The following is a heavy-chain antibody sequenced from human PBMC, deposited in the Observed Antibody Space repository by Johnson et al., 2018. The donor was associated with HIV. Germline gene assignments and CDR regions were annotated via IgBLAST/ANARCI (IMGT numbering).Heavy chain of an antibody. D-gene: IGHD3-22*01. Sequence: QVQLVESGGGLVKPGGSLRLSCAASRFTFSDYYMSWIRQTPGKGLEWVAYISSSGGTIYYADSVKGRFSISRDNAKNSLYLQMNSLRAEDTAVYYCARDRGYWDAFDVWGQGTVVTVSS. CDR2: ISSSGGTI. J-gene: IGHJ3*01. CDR1: RFTFSDYY. CDR3: ARDRGYWDAFDV. V-gene: IGHV3-11*04.